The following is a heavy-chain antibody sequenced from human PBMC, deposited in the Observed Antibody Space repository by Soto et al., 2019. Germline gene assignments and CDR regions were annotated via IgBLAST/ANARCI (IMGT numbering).Heavy chain of an antibody. D-gene: IGHD2-2*02. J-gene: IGHJ5*02. CDR1: GGSISSYY. CDR3: ARDIPPPSGVVVPAAIFRVDWFDP. V-gene: IGHV4-59*01. CDR2: IYYSGST. Sequence: SETLSLTCTVSGGSISSYYWSWIRQPPGKGLEWIGYIYYSGSTNYNPSLKSRVTISVDTSKNQFSLKLSSVTAADTAVYYCARDIPPPSGVVVPAAIFRVDWFDPWGQGTLVTVSS.